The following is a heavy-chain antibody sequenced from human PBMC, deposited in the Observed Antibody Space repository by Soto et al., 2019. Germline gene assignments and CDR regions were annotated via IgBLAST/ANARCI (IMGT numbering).Heavy chain of an antibody. V-gene: IGHV3-48*02. CDR2: ISSNSRTI. CDR1: GFTFNNYG. D-gene: IGHD6-6*01. CDR3: ARGGAARPDY. J-gene: IGHJ4*02. Sequence: EVPLVESGGGLVQPGESLRLSCAASGFTFNNYGMNWVRQAPGKGLEWVSYISSNSRTIDYADSVKGRFTISRDNAKNSLYLQMNSLRDEDTAMYYCARGGAARPDYWGQGTLVTVS.